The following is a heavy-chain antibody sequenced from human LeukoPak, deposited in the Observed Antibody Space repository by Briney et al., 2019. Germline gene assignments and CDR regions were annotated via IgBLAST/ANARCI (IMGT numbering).Heavy chain of an antibody. V-gene: IGHV3-23*01. CDR3: AKGSGSNWFDP. D-gene: IGHD6-19*01. CDR1: QFYFNTYG. Sequence: PGGCLRLSCSTSQFYFNTYGLSWVRQAPGKGLEWVSSISGSGTQYADSVQGRFTISRDNSKNTLYLQMNSLRVEDTAVYYCAKGSGSNWFDPWGQGTLVTVSS. J-gene: IGHJ5*02. CDR2: ISGSGT.